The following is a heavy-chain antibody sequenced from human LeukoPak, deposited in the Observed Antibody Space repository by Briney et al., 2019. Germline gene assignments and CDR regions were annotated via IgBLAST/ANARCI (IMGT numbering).Heavy chain of an antibody. CDR3: ARAKKKRGHPYYYYYMDV. CDR1: GFTFSSYG. Sequence: GGSLRLSCAASGFTFSSYGMHWVRQAPGKGLEWVAVISYDGSNKYYADSVKGRFTISRDNAKNSLYLQMNSLRAEDTAVYYCARAKKKRGHPYYYYYMDVWGKGTTVTISS. V-gene: IGHV3-30*03. J-gene: IGHJ6*03. CDR2: ISYDGSNK.